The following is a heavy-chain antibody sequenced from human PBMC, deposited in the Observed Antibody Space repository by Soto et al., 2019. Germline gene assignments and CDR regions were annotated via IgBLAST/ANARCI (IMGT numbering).Heavy chain of an antibody. J-gene: IGHJ6*02. V-gene: IGHV1-3*01. D-gene: IGHD3-16*01. Sequence: ASVKVSCKASGYTSTTHAIHWVRQAPGQGLEWMGWIKPGNGNTKYSEKSQGRVTITRDTSASTVYMALSSLRFEDTAVYDCVGQSFEEGMDVWGQGTTVTVTS. CDR1: GYTSTTHA. CDR2: IKPGNGNT. CDR3: VGQSFEEGMDV.